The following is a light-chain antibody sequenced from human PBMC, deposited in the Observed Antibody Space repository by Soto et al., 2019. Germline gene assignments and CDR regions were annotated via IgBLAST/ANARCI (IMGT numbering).Light chain of an antibody. V-gene: IGLV1-40*01. J-gene: IGLJ7*01. CDR1: SSNIGAGYD. Sequence: QSALTQPPSVSGAPGQRITISCTGSSSNIGAGYDVHWYQQVPGTAPKLLIFGNNNRPSGVPDRFSGSKSGTSASLAITGLQADDEADYYCQSYDSSLSGSVFGGGTQLTVL. CDR2: GNN. CDR3: QSYDSSLSGSV.